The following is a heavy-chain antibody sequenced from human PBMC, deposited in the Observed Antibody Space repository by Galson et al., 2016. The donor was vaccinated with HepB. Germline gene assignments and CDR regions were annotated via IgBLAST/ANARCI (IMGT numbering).Heavy chain of an antibody. D-gene: IGHD5-24*01. Sequence: SLRLSCAASEFTFSLYGMHWVRQAPGKGLEHVSAISSNGDHTYYADSVRGRFTISRDNSKNTLDLQMSSLRAEDTAIYWCVKDLGPGTDYNYDAFDIWGQGTKVTVSS. J-gene: IGHJ3*02. CDR3: VKDLGPGTDYNYDAFDI. V-gene: IGHV3-64D*06. CDR1: EFTFSLYG. CDR2: ISSNGDHT.